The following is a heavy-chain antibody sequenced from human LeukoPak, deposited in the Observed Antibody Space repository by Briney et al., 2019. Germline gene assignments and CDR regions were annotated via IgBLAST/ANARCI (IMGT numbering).Heavy chain of an antibody. D-gene: IGHD3-22*01. V-gene: IGHV3-74*01. CDR3: ATGNYYDSRGYYTFGH. CDR2: INGDGSTT. Sequence: PGGSLRLSCAASGFNLSRYWMHWVRQAPGKGLVWVSRINGDGSTTSYADSVKGGFTISRDNAKNTLYLQMNSLRAEDTAVYYCATGNYYDSRGYYTFGHWGQGTLVTVSS. J-gene: IGHJ1*01. CDR1: GFNLSRYW.